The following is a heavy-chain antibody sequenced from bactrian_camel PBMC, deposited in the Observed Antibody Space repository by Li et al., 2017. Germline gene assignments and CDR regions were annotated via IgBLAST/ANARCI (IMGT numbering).Heavy chain of an antibody. V-gene: IGHV3S6*01. CDR2: VLTDGTI. CDR3: AADERQYAGHWAARQAGSYKY. CDR1: GVSMSSNSHC. Sequence: VQLVESGGGSVQPGGSLRLSCAANGVSMSSNSHCMTWFRQAPGKEREGVAAVLTDGTIYYRDSVKGRFSISWDNTNNTLYLQMHNLRPEDTAMYYCAADERQYAGHWAARQAGSYKYWGQGTQVTVS. J-gene: IGHJ4*01. D-gene: IGHD1*01.